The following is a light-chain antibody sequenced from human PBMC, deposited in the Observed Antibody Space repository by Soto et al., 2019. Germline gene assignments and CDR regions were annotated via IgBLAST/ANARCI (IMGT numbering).Light chain of an antibody. J-gene: IGKJ1*01. CDR3: QQYNNWPPWT. CDR1: QSVSHN. Sequence: DIVMTQSPATLSVSPGERVTLSCRASQSVSHNLAWYQQKPGQAPRLLVYDASTRATGIPTRFSGSGSGTEFTLTVSSLQSEDFGFYYCQQYNNWPPWTFGQGTRVEVK. V-gene: IGKV3-15*01. CDR2: DAS.